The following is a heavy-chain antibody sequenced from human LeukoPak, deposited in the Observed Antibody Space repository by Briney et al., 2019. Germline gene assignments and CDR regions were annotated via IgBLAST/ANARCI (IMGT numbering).Heavy chain of an antibody. V-gene: IGHV1-2*02. Sequence: ASAKVSCKASGYTFTGYYMHWVRQAPGQGLEWMGWINPNSGGTNYAQKFQGRVTMTRDTSISTAYMELSRLRSDDTAVYYCARDKYYDFWSGYYHDWGQGTLVTVSS. CDR1: GYTFTGYY. CDR3: ARDKYYDFWSGYYHD. J-gene: IGHJ4*02. CDR2: INPNSGGT. D-gene: IGHD3-3*01.